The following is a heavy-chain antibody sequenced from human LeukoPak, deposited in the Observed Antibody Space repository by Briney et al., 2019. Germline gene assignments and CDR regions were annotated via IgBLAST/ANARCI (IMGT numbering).Heavy chain of an antibody. J-gene: IGHJ6*03. D-gene: IGHD3-10*01. CDR1: GFAFSRHG. CDR2: IPNDGSNK. CDR3: AKGVGGSANYYYMDV. Sequence: GGSLRLSCAASGFAFSRHGIHWVRQAPGKGLKWVAFIPNDGSNKFYADSVKGRFTISRDNSENTLYLQMNSLRAEDTAVYYCAKGVGGSANYYYMDVWGKGTTVTVSS. V-gene: IGHV3-30*02.